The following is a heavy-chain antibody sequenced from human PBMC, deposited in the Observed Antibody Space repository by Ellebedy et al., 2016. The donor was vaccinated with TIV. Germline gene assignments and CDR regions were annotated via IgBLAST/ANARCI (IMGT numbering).Heavy chain of an antibody. D-gene: IGHD5-24*01. Sequence: GESLKISCEASESTFSSYGMSWVRQAPGKRLEWFSSISTTDGTHYADSVKGRFTISRDNPKNTLYLQMNSLRVENTAVYYCATQLWNTEFWGQGTLVIVSS. CDR3: ATQLWNTEF. CDR2: ISTTDGT. V-gene: IGHV3-23*01. CDR1: ESTFSSYG. J-gene: IGHJ4*02.